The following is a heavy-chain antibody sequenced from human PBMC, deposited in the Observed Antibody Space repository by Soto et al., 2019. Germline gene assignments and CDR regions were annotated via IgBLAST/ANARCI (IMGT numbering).Heavy chain of an antibody. Sequence: SETLSLTCTVSGGSISSYYWSWIRQPPGKGLEWIGYIYYSGSTNYNPSLKSRVTISVDTSKNQFSLKLSSVTAADTAVYYCARGVGDTAMVYLDYWGQGTLVTVSS. J-gene: IGHJ4*02. CDR3: ARGVGDTAMVYLDY. CDR2: IYYSGST. CDR1: GGSISSYY. D-gene: IGHD5-18*01. V-gene: IGHV4-59*01.